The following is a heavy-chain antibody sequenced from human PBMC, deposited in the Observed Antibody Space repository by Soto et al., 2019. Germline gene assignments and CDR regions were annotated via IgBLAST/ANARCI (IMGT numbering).Heavy chain of an antibody. Sequence: EVQLVESGGGLVQPGGSLRLSCAASGFTFSSYDMHWVRQATGKGLEWVSAVDTCGNTYYPGSVKGRFTISRENAERSLFLKMSSLRAEDTAVYYCVREKADIIGLNAFDIWGQGTRVTVSS. CDR2: VDTCGNT. D-gene: IGHD5-12*01. V-gene: IGHV3-13*01. J-gene: IGHJ3*02. CDR1: GFTFSSYD. CDR3: VREKADIIGLNAFDI.